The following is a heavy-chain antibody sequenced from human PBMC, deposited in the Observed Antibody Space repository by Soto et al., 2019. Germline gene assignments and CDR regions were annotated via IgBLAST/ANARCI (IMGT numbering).Heavy chain of an antibody. Sequence: EVQLLESGGGLVQPGGSPRLSCVASGFSFSTFAMTWVRQAPGKGLEWVSAISGSGGNTYHADSVKGRFTISRDSSKNTVYLQMNSLRAEDTAIYYCARASLGTTKGKYYFDYWGQGTLVTASS. CDR1: GFSFSTFA. J-gene: IGHJ4*02. V-gene: IGHV3-23*01. CDR2: ISGSGGNT. D-gene: IGHD3-16*01. CDR3: ARASLGTTKGKYYFDY.